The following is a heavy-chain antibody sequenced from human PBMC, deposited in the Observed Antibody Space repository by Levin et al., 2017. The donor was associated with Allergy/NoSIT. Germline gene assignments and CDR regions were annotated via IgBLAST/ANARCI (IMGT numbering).Heavy chain of an antibody. Sequence: GESLKISCAASGFTFSDYYMSWIRQAPGKGLEWVSYISNSGTTIYYADSVKGRFTISRDNAKNSLYLQMNSLRAEDTAVYYCVRGMATPDYWGQGTLVTVSS. CDR2: ISNSGTTI. V-gene: IGHV3-11*01. J-gene: IGHJ4*02. D-gene: IGHD5-24*01. CDR1: GFTFSDYY. CDR3: VRGMATPDY.